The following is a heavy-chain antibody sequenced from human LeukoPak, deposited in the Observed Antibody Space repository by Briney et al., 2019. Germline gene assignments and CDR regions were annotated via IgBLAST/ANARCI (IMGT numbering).Heavy chain of an antibody. D-gene: IGHD7-27*01. J-gene: IGHJ4*02. V-gene: IGHV4-30-2*01. Sequence: SETLSLTCAVSGGSISSGSYSWSWIRQPPGKGLEWIGYIYPRGSTYYNPSLKSRVILSLDKSANQFSLNLSSVTAADTAVYYCARFSARAMGNYLDFWGQGTLVTVSS. CDR3: ARFSARAMGNYLDF. CDR1: GGSISSGSYS. CDR2: IYPRGST.